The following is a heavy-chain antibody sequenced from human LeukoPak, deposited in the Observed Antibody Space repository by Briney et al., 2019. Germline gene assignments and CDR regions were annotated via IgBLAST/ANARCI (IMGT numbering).Heavy chain of an antibody. D-gene: IGHD5-12*01. V-gene: IGHV3-7*01. CDR1: GFTSSSYE. CDR3: ARVVRGYDQFYYYYYMDV. CDR2: IKQDGSEK. Sequence: PGGSLRLSCAASGFTSSSYEMNWVRQAPGKGLEWVANIKQDGSEKYYVDSVKGRFTISRDNAKNSLYLQMNSLRAEDTAVYYCARVVRGYDQFYYYYYMDVWGKGTTVTISS. J-gene: IGHJ6*03.